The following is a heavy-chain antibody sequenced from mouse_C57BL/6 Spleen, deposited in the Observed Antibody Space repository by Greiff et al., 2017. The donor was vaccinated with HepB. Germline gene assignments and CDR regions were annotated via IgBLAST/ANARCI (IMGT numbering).Heavy chain of an antibody. D-gene: IGHD1-1*01. V-gene: IGHV1-19*01. CDR3: ARPHYYGSSRNYFDY. Sequence: VQLQQSGPVLVKPGASVKMSCKASGYTFTDYYMNWVKQSHGKSLEWIGVINPYNGGTSYNQKFKGKATLTVDTSSSTAYMELNSLTSEDSAVYYCARPHYYGSSRNYFDYWGQGTTLTVSS. CDR1: GYTFTDYY. J-gene: IGHJ2*01. CDR2: INPYNGGT.